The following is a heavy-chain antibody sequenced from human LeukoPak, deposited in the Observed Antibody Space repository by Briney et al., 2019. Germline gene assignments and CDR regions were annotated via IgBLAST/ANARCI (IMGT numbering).Heavy chain of an antibody. CDR3: ARGLQGHVDTALLSRLWDY. J-gene: IGHJ4*02. CDR1: GLVLSNAY. CDR2: ISYDGSYK. D-gene: IGHD5-18*01. V-gene: IGHV3-30*03. Sequence: PGGSLRLSCAASGLVLSNAYLRWARQAPGKGLEWVALISYDGSYKNIADTVKGRFTISRDNSKNTLYLQMNSLRAEDTAVYYCARGLQGHVDTALLSRLWDYWGQGTLVTVSS.